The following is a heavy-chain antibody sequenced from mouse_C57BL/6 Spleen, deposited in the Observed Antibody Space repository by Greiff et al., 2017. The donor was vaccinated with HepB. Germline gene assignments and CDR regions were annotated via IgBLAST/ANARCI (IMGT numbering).Heavy chain of an antibody. CDR1: GYAFSSSW. CDR3: AIPGYDSPWFAY. Sequence: VQLQQSGPELVKPGASVKISCKASGYAFSSSWMNWVKQRPGKGLEWIGRIYPGDGDTNYNGKFKGKATLTADKSSSTAYMQLSSLTSEDSAVYFCAIPGYDSPWFAYWGQGTLVTVSA. CDR2: IYPGDGDT. V-gene: IGHV1-82*01. D-gene: IGHD2-2*01. J-gene: IGHJ3*01.